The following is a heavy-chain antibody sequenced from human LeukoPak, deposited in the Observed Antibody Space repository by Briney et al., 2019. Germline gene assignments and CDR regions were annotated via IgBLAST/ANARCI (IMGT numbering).Heavy chain of an antibody. J-gene: IGHJ4*02. Sequence: ASVKVSCKASGYTFTGYYMHWVRQAPGQGLEWMGWINPNSGGTNYAQKFQGRVTMTRDTSISTAYMELSRLRSDDTAVYYCAALSGWYKGGEDYWGQGTLVTVSS. D-gene: IGHD6-19*01. CDR2: INPNSGGT. CDR3: AALSGWYKGGEDY. V-gene: IGHV1-2*02. CDR1: GYTFTGYY.